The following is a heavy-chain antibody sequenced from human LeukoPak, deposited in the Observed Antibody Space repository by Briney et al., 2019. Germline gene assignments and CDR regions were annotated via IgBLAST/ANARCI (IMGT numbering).Heavy chain of an antibody. CDR2: ISAYNGNT. V-gene: IGHV1-18*01. Sequence: ASVKVSCRASGYTFSSYGISWVRQAPGQGLEWMGWISAYNGNTNYAQKLQGRVTMTTDTSTSTAYMELRSLRSDDTAVYYWARGPYYYYYMDVWGKGTTVTVSS. CDR3: ARGPYYYYYMDV. CDR1: GYTFSSYG. J-gene: IGHJ6*03.